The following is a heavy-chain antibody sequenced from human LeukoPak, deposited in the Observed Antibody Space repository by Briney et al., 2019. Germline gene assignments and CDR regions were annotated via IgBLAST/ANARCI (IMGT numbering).Heavy chain of an antibody. D-gene: IGHD3-22*01. Sequence: SSETLSLTCTVSGGSISSYHWSWIRQPPGKGLEWIGDTYNSGSTNYNPSLKSRVTISVDTSKNQFSLKLTSVTAADTAVYSCARGRHYYDSSGEYYWYFDLWGRGTQVTVSS. J-gene: IGHJ2*01. CDR2: TYNSGST. CDR1: GGSISSYH. V-gene: IGHV4-59*01. CDR3: ARGRHYYDSSGEYYWYFDL.